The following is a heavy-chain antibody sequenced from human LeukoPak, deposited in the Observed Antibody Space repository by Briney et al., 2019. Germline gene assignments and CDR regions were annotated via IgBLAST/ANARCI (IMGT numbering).Heavy chain of an antibody. D-gene: IGHD1-7*01. CDR2: IYYSGST. V-gene: IGHV4-59*01. J-gene: IGHJ3*02. CDR1: GGSMSSYY. Sequence: SETLSLTCTVSGGSMSSYYWSWIRQPPGKGLEWIGYIYYSGSTKYNPSLKSRVTISVDTSKNQFSLKLSSVTAADTAVYYCARERTNDGFDIWGQGTMVTVSS. CDR3: ARERTNDGFDI.